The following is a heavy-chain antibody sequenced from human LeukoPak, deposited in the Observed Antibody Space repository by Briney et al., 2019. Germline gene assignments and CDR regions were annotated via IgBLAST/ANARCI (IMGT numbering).Heavy chain of an antibody. CDR2: ISYDGSNK. V-gene: IGHV3-30*18. D-gene: IGHD3-22*01. Sequence: GGSLRLSCAASGFTFSSSGMHWVCQAPGKGLEWVAVISYDGSNKYYADSVKGRFTISRDNSKNTLYLQMNSLRAEDTAVYYCAKSYYYDSSDYWGQGTLVTVSS. J-gene: IGHJ4*02. CDR1: GFTFSSSG. CDR3: AKSYYYDSSDY.